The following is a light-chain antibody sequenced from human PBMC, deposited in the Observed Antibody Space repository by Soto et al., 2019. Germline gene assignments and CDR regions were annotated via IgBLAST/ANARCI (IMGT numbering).Light chain of an antibody. Sequence: QSVLTQPPSVSGAPGQRVTISCTGSSSNIGAGYDVHWYQQLPGTAPKPLIYGNSNRPSGVPDRFSGSKSGTSASLAITGLQAEDEADYNCQSYDSSLSVVFGGGTKLTVL. CDR1: SSNIGAGYD. CDR3: QSYDSSLSVV. V-gene: IGLV1-40*01. CDR2: GNS. J-gene: IGLJ2*01.